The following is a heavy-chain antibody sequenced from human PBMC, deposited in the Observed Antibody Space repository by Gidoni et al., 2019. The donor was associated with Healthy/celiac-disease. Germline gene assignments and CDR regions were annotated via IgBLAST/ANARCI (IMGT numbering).Heavy chain of an antibody. CDR3: ARDQAYDILTGYYTLGIDY. CDR2: ISYDGSNK. D-gene: IGHD3-9*01. CDR1: GFTFSSYA. V-gene: IGHV3-30-3*01. J-gene: IGHJ4*02. Sequence: SCAASGFTFSSYAMHWVRQAPGKGLEWVAVISYDGSNKYYADSVKGRFTISRDNSKNTLYLQMNSLRAEDTAVYYCARDQAYDILTGYYTLGIDYWGQGTLVTVSS.